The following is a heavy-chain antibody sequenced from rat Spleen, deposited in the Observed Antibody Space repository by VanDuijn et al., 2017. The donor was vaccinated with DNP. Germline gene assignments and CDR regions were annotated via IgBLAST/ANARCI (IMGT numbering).Heavy chain of an antibody. CDR2: INKDSSTI. CDR3: ARGPNYGGYADYFDY. V-gene: IGHV4-2*01. D-gene: IGHD1-11*01. J-gene: IGHJ2*01. Sequence: EVKLVESGGGLVQPGSSLKLSCVASGFNFNDYWMGWVRQAPGKGLEWIGQINKDSSTISYSPSLKDKLTISRDSAKNTLYLQMSKLGSEDTAIYYCARGPNYGGYADYFDYWGQGVTVTVSS. CDR1: GFNFNDYW.